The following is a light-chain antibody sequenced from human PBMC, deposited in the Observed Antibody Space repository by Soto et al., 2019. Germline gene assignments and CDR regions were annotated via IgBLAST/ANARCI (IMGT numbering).Light chain of an antibody. CDR1: QTISRNY. CDR2: GAS. CDR3: QQYGGPVPWT. J-gene: IGKJ1*01. V-gene: IGKV3-20*01. Sequence: EVVLTQSPGTLSLSPGERATVSCRASQTISRNYLAWYQKKPGQAPRLLIYGASTRATGIPDRFTGSGSGTDVTLTSARLAPEDFAVYYCQQYGGPVPWTFGQGTKVEV.